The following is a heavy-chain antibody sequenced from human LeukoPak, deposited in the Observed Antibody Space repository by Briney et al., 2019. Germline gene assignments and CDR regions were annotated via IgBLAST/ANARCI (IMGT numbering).Heavy chain of an antibody. Sequence: SSVKVSCKASGGTFSSYAISWVRQAPGQGLEWMGGIIPIFGTANYAQKFQGRVTITADESTSTAYMELSSLRSEDTAVYYCATERIVLMVYAIINYFDCWGQGTLVTVSS. D-gene: IGHD2-8*01. V-gene: IGHV1-69*01. CDR2: IIPIFGTA. J-gene: IGHJ4*02. CDR1: GGTFSSYA. CDR3: ATERIVLMVYAIINYFDC.